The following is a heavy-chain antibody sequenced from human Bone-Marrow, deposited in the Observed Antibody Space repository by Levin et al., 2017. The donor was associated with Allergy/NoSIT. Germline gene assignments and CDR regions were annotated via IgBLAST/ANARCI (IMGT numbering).Heavy chain of an antibody. J-gene: IGHJ5*02. CDR2: VYGDDEK. CDR3: AHRRRGTGWSDVFDP. Sequence: SGPTLVKPTQTLTLTCTFSGFSLTSNLVSVGWIRQPPGEALEWLAVVYGDDEKHYSPSLTTRLTITKDTSNNQVVLTMTNMDPVDTATYYCAHRRRGTGWSDVFDPWGQGTLVTVSS. D-gene: IGHD6-19*01. CDR1: GFSLTSNLVS. V-gene: IGHV2-5*02.